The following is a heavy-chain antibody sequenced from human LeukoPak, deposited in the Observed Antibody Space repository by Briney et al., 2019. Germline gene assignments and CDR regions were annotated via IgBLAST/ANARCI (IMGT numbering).Heavy chain of an antibody. CDR2: IIPVSGTT. CDR3: ARSVIWGSPHYWYFDL. CDR1: GGTLSNHA. V-gene: IGHV1-69*05. D-gene: IGHD7-27*01. Sequence: SVKVSCXASGGTLSNHAVSWVRQAPGQGLEWMGRIIPVSGTTNYAQKFQGRVTITTDESTSTVYMDLSSLRSEDTAVYFCARSVIWGSPHYWYFDLWGRGTLVAVSS. J-gene: IGHJ2*01.